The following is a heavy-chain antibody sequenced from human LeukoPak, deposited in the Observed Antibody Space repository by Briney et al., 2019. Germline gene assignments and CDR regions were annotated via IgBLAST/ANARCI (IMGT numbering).Heavy chain of an antibody. CDR2: IYYSGST. D-gene: IGHD5-24*01. CDR1: GGSISSYY. J-gene: IGHJ6*02. CDR3: ARQPRAHATYGMDV. Sequence: PSETLSLTCTVSGGSISSYYWSWIRQPPGKGLEWIGYIYYSGSTNYNPSLKSRVTISVDTYKNQFSLKLSSVTAADTAVYYCARQPRAHATYGMDVWGQGTTVTVSS. V-gene: IGHV4-59*08.